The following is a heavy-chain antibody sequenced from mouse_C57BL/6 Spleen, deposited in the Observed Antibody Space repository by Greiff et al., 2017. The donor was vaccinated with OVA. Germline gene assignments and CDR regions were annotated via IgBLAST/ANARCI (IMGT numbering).Heavy chain of an antibody. V-gene: IGHV1-22*01. Sequence: VQLQQSGPELVKPGASVKMSYKASGYTFTDYNMHWVKQSHGKSLEWIGYINPNNGGTSYNQKFKGKATLTVNKSSSTAYMELRSLTSEDSAVYYCARDYGSSYYFDYWGQGTTLTVSS. CDR2: INPNNGGT. J-gene: IGHJ2*01. D-gene: IGHD1-1*01. CDR1: GYTFTDYN. CDR3: ARDYGSSYYFDY.